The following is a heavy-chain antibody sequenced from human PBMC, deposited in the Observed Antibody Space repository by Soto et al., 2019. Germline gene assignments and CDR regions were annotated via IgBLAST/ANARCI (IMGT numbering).Heavy chain of an antibody. CDR3: ARRDNAFDI. CDR2: IYPGDSDT. D-gene: IGHD1-20*01. V-gene: IGHV5-51*01. Sequence: GESLKISCKGSGYSLTSYWIGWVRQMPGKGLEWMGIIYPGDSDTRYSPSFQGQVTMSADKSVSTAYLQWSSLKASDTGIYYCARRDNAFDIWGLGTMVTVSS. CDR1: GYSLTSYW. J-gene: IGHJ3*02.